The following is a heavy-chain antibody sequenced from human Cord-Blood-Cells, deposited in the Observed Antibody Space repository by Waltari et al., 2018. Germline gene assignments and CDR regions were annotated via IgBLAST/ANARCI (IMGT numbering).Heavy chain of an antibody. J-gene: IGHJ4*02. CDR1: GGPIISYY. Sequence: QVQLQESGPGLVKPSETLSLPCTVSGGPIISYYWRWLRPPAGKGLEWIGRIYTSGSTNYNPSLKSRVTMSVDTSKNQFSLKLSSVTAADTAVYYCARVYYSSSWYYFDYWGQGTLVTVSS. V-gene: IGHV4-4*07. D-gene: IGHD6-13*01. CDR2: IYTSGST. CDR3: ARVYYSSSWYYFDY.